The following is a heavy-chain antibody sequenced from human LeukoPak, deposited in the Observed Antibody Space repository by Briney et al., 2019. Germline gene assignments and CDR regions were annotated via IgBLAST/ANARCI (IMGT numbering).Heavy chain of an antibody. D-gene: IGHD2-2*03. CDR2: IYHSGST. CDR3: ARLASVMDNAFDI. CDR1: GVSISSGGYS. J-gene: IGHJ3*02. V-gene: IGHV4-30-2*01. Sequence: PSQTLSLTCAVSGVSISSGGYSWSWIRQPPGKGLEWIGNIYHSGSTYYNPSLKSRVTISVDRSKNQFSLKLSSVTAADTAVYYCARLASVMDNAFDIWGQGTMVTVSS.